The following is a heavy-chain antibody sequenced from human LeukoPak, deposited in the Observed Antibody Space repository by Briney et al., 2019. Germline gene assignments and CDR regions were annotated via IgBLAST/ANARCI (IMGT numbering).Heavy chain of an antibody. CDR1: GYRFTSYW. V-gene: IGHV5-51*01. Sequence: GESLKISCKGSGYRFTSYWIGWVRQMPGKGLEGMGIIYPGDSDTRYSPSFQGQVTISADKSISTAYLQWSSLKASDTAMYYCARQRYQWLVPDAFDIWGQGTMVTVSS. CDR3: ARQRYQWLVPDAFDI. CDR2: IYPGDSDT. D-gene: IGHD6-19*01. J-gene: IGHJ3*02.